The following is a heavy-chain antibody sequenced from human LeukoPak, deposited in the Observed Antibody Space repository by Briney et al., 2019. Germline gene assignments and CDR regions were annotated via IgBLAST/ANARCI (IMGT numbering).Heavy chain of an antibody. CDR2: ISGYDANG. J-gene: IGHJ4*02. Sequence: ASVKVSFKGSGYTFPTFGISWVRQPPGQGLEWVGLISGYDANGKYGEKFKGRVSMTKDTDTRKAYMELSRVRSEDTAVYYCARGSSYYYGSGESDWGQGILVTVSS. V-gene: IGHV1-18*01. CDR1: GYTFPTFG. D-gene: IGHD3-10*01. CDR3: ARGSSYYYGSGESD.